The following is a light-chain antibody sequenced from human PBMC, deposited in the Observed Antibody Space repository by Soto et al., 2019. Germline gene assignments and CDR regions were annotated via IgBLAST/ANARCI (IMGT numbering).Light chain of an antibody. J-gene: IGLJ3*02. Sequence: QTVVTQPPSVSGTPGQRVTISCSGSRSNVGNNYVYWYQQLPGTAPKLVISRNNQRPSGVRDRFSGSKSGTSASLAISGLRSEDEADYYCAAWDDSLRGYWVFGGGTKVTVL. CDR1: RSNVGNNY. V-gene: IGLV1-47*01. CDR3: AAWDDSLRGYWV. CDR2: RNN.